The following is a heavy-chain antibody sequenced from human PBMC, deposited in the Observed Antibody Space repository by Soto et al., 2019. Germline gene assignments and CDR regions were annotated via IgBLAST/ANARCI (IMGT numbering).Heavy chain of an antibody. Sequence: ASVKVSCKASGYTFTSYDINWVRQATGQGLEWMGWMNPNSGNTGYAQKFQGRVTMTRNTSISTAYMELSSLRSEDTAVYYCAKEGDDILTGYYYYYYMDVWGKGTTVTVSS. CDR1: GYTFTSYD. CDR3: AKEGDDILTGYYYYYYMDV. V-gene: IGHV1-8*01. CDR2: MNPNSGNT. J-gene: IGHJ6*03. D-gene: IGHD3-9*01.